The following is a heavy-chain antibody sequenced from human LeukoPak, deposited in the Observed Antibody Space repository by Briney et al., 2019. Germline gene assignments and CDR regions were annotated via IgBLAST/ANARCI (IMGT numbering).Heavy chain of an antibody. J-gene: IGHJ4*02. D-gene: IGHD3-16*01. V-gene: IGHV1-69*13. CDR1: GGTFSSYA. CDR2: IIPIFGTA. CDR3: ARARRGGYYFDY. Sequence: SVKVSCKASGGTFSSYAISWVRQAPGQGLEWMGGIIPIFGTANYAQKFQGRVTITADESTSTAYMELSSLRSEDTAVYYCARARRGGYYFDYWGQGTLVTVSS.